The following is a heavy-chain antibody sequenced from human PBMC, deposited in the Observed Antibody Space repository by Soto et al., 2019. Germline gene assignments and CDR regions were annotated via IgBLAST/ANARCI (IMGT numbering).Heavy chain of an antibody. CDR2: IYWDDDK. V-gene: IGHV2-5*02. J-gene: IGHJ5*02. CDR1: GFSLSTSGVG. Sequence: QITLKESGPTLVKPTQTLTLTCTFSGFSLSTSGVGVGWIRQPPGKALEWLALIYWDDDKRYSPSLKSRLTITKDTSKNQVVLTMTNMDPVDTATYYCAHLNRLYCCYGSGSCNWFGPWGQGTMVTVSS. CDR3: AHLNRLYCCYGSGSCNWFGP. D-gene: IGHD3-10*01.